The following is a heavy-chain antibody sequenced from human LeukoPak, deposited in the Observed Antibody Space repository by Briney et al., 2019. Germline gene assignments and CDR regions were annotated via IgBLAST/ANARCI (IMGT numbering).Heavy chain of an antibody. V-gene: IGHV3-23*01. Sequence: GGSLRLSCAASGFTFSSYAMSWVRQAPGKGLEWVSAISGSGGSTYYADSVKGRFTISRDNSKNTLYLQMNSLRAEATAVYYCAKLYDSSGYYEYYFDYWGQGTLVTVSS. CDR2: ISGSGGST. CDR1: GFTFSSYA. CDR3: AKLYDSSGYYEYYFDY. D-gene: IGHD3-22*01. J-gene: IGHJ4*02.